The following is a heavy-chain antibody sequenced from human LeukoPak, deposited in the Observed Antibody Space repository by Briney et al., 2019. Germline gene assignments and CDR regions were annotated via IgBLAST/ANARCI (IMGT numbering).Heavy chain of an antibody. CDR2: ISAYNGNT. CDR1: GYTFTSYG. CDR3: ARDSARIIAAAGIVSTPNWFDP. V-gene: IGHV1-18*01. J-gene: IGHJ5*02. Sequence: ASVKVSCKASGYTFTSYGISWVRQAPGQGLEWMGWISAYNGNTNYAQKLQGRVTMTTDTSTSTAYMELRSLRSEDTAVYYCARDSARIIAAAGIVSTPNWFDPWGQGTLVTVSS. D-gene: IGHD6-13*01.